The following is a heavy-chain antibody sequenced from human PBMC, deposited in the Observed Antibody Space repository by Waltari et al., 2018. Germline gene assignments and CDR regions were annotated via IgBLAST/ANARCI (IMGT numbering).Heavy chain of an antibody. Sequence: EVQLVESGGGLVQPGGSLRLSCAASGFTFSNSWMNWVRQAPGKGLEWVANIKPDGSESHYVDSVQGRFTVSRDNTQNLLYLQMNTLRVDDKAVYYCSLSLNSWGQGTLVTVSP. J-gene: IGHJ4*02. CDR2: IKPDGSES. CDR1: GFTFSNSW. V-gene: IGHV3-7*01. CDR3: SLSLNS.